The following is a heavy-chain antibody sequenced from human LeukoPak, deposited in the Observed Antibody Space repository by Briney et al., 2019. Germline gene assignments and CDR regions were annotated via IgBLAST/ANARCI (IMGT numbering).Heavy chain of an antibody. V-gene: IGHV3-66*02. CDR3: ARYYDSSGYTQGAFDI. D-gene: IGHD3-22*01. CDR2: FYRGGST. Sequence: GGSLRLSCAASGFTVSTNYTSWVRQAPGKGLEWVSSFYRGGSTYYVDSVKGRFTTSRDHSKNTVYLQMNSLRAEDTAVYYCARYYDSSGYTQGAFDIWGQGTMVTVS. J-gene: IGHJ3*02. CDR1: GFTVSTNY.